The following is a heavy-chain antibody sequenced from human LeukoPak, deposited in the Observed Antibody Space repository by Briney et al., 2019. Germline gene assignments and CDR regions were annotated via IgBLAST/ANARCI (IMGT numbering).Heavy chain of an antibody. V-gene: IGHV4-34*01. J-gene: IGHJ4*02. Sequence: SETLSLTCAVYGGSFSGYYWSWIRQPPGKALEWIGEINHSGSTNYNPSLKSRVTISVDTSKNQFSLKLSSVTAADTAVYYCARDEGSGWSYYWGQGTLVTVSS. D-gene: IGHD6-19*01. CDR3: ARDEGSGWSYY. CDR2: INHSGST. CDR1: GGSFSGYY.